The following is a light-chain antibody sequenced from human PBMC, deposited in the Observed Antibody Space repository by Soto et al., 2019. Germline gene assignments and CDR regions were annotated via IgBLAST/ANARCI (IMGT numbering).Light chain of an antibody. CDR2: YND. CDR3: SAWDDSLNGYV. J-gene: IGLJ1*01. CDR1: NSNIGANT. V-gene: IGLV1-44*01. Sequence: QSVLTQPPSASGTPGQRVTISCSGSNSNIGANTVNWYQQLPGTAPKLLIYYNDQRPSGVPDRFSGSKSGTSASLAISGLQSEDEAAYYCSAWDDSLNGYVFGTGTKLTVL.